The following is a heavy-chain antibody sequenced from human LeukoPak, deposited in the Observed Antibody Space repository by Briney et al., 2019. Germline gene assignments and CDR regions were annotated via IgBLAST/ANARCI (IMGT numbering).Heavy chain of an antibody. CDR1: GFTFSSYS. CDR2: ISSSSSYI. CDR3: ARDARPNYYTSGSGI. V-gene: IGHV3-21*01. D-gene: IGHD3-10*01. Sequence: GGSLRLSCAASGFTFSSYSMNWVRQAPGKGPEWVSSISSSSSYIYYADSVKGRFTISRDNAKNSLYLQMNSLRAGDTAVYYCARDARPNYYTSGSGIWGQGTLVTVSS. J-gene: IGHJ4*02.